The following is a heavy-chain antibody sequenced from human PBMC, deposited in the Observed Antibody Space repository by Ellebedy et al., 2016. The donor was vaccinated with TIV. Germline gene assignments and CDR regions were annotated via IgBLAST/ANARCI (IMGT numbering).Heavy chain of an antibody. CDR3: ARVGNYYGGNPSYYFDY. Sequence: AASVKVSCKASGGTFSSYGISWVRQAPGQGLEWMGGIIPILGKANYAQKFPGRVTITADESTYTAYMELSSLRSEDTAVYYCARVGNYYGGNPSYYFDYWGQGTLVTVSS. CDR2: IIPILGKA. D-gene: IGHD4-23*01. CDR1: GGTFSSYG. V-gene: IGHV1-69*10. J-gene: IGHJ4*02.